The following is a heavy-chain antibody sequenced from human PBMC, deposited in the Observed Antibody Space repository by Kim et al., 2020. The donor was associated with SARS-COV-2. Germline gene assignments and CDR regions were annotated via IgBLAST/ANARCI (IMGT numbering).Heavy chain of an antibody. J-gene: IGHJ3*02. CDR3: AMTGWYGAFDI. CDR2: K. Sequence: KYYADSVKGRFTISRDNSKTTLYLQMNSLRAEDTAVYYCAMTGWYGAFDIWGQGTMVTVSS. V-gene: IGHV3-30*01. D-gene: IGHD6-19*01.